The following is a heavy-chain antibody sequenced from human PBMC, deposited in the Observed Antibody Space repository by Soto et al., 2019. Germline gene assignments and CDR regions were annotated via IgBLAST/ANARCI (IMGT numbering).Heavy chain of an antibody. J-gene: IGHJ4*02. Sequence: EVQLVESGGGLVKPGGSLRLSCAASGFTFSSYSMNWVRQAPGKGLEWVSSFSRSSSYIYYADSVKGRFTISRDNAKNSLYLQMNRLRGEDTAVYYCARDLSGGATFDYWGQGTLVTVSS. CDR3: ARDLSGGATFDY. D-gene: IGHD1-26*01. V-gene: IGHV3-21*01. CDR1: GFTFSSYS. CDR2: FSRSSSYI.